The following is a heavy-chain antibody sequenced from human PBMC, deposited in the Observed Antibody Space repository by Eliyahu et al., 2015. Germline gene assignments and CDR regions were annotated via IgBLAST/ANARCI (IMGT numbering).Heavy chain of an antibody. CDR2: IYFSGST. V-gene: IGHV4-59*01. J-gene: IGHJ6*02. CDR3: ARSYGGDILTGYYPFYYYYGMDV. Sequence: QVQLQESGPGLVKPSETLSLTCTXXGGSIXSYXWXWXRQPPGKGLEWIGYIYFSGSTNYNPSLKSRVTISVDTSKNQFSLKLSSVTAADTAVYYCARSYGGDILTGYYPFYYYYGMDVWGQGTTVTVSS. CDR1: GGSIXSYX. D-gene: IGHD3-9*01.